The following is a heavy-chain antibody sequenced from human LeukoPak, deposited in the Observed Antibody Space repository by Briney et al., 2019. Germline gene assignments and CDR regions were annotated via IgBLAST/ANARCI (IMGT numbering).Heavy chain of an antibody. V-gene: IGHV3-23*01. CDR3: AKVRGGLHPLDY. Sequence: GGTLRLSCAASGFTFTSYAMSWVRQAPGKGLEWVSAISASGGSTFYADSLKGRFTISRDNSKNTLFLQMNSLRAEDTAVYYCAKVRGGLHPLDYWGQGTLVTVSS. CDR1: GFTFTSYA. J-gene: IGHJ4*02. D-gene: IGHD3-16*01. CDR2: ISASGGST.